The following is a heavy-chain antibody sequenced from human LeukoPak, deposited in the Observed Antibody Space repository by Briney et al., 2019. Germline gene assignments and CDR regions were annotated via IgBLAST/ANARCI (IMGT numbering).Heavy chain of an antibody. D-gene: IGHD3-3*01. CDR1: GYTFTDYH. J-gene: IGHJ5*02. Sequence: ASVKVSCKASGYTFTDYHMHWVRQAPGQGLEWMGWINPNNGGTKYAQEFEGRVTMTRDTSISTAYMEVSRLRSDDTAVYYCARGDAFWSASYRYWFAPWGLGTLVTVSS. CDR3: ARGDAFWSASYRYWFAP. V-gene: IGHV1-2*02. CDR2: INPNNGGT.